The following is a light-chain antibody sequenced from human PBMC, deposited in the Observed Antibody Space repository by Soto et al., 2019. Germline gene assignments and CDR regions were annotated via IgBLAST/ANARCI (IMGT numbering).Light chain of an antibody. V-gene: IGLV2-14*01. Sequence: QSALTQSASVSGSPGQSITISCTRTSSDVGGYNSVSWYQQHPGKAPKLMIYEDNNRPSGVSNRFSGSKSGNTASLTISGLQAEDEADYYCSSYSRSGSYVFGTGTKVTVL. CDR2: EDN. CDR3: SSYSRSGSYV. J-gene: IGLJ1*01. CDR1: SSDVGGYNS.